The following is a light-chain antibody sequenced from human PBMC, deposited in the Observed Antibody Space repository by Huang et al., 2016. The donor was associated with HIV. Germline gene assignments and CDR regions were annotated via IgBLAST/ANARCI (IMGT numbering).Light chain of an antibody. J-gene: IGKJ4*01. V-gene: IGKV1-5*03. CDR2: KAS. CDR3: QQYSSYFT. CDR1: QSINAW. Sequence: DIQMTQSPSTLSASVGDRVTITCRASQSINAWLAWYQQKPGKAPKPLIYKASNLESGVPSRFSGSGSGTEFTLSITSLQPEDFATYYCQQYSSYFTFGGGTKV.